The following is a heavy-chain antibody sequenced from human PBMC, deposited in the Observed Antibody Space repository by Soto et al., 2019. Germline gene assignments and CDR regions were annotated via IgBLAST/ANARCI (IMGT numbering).Heavy chain of an antibody. Sequence: SETLSLTCTVSGGSISSYYWSWIRQPPGKGLEWIGYIYYSGSTNYNPSLKSRVTISVDTSKNQFSLKLSSVTAADTAVYYCARDRRTYYYDSSGYSNAFDIWGQGTMVTVSS. V-gene: IGHV4-59*01. D-gene: IGHD3-22*01. CDR2: IYYSGST. CDR1: GGSISSYY. CDR3: ARDRRTYYYDSSGYSNAFDI. J-gene: IGHJ3*02.